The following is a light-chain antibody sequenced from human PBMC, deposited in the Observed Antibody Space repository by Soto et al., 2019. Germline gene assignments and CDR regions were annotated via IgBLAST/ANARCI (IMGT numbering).Light chain of an antibody. Sequence: QSALTQPRSVSGSPGQSVTISCTGTSSDVGGHNYVSWYQQHPGKAPKLMISSVSKRPSGVPDRFSGSKSGNTASLTISGLQAEDEADYYCCSYAGSYTYVFGTGTKVPVL. CDR3: CSYAGSYTYV. J-gene: IGLJ1*01. CDR1: SSDVGGHNY. V-gene: IGLV2-11*01. CDR2: SVS.